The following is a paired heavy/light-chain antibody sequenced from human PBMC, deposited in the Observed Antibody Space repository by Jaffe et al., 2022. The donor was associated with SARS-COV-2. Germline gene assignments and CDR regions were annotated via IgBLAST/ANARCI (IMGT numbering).Heavy chain of an antibody. CDR3: AREGRGYDILTGYFNNYYYYMDV. Sequence: QVQLQQWGAGLLKPSETLSLSCGVYGGSFSGDYWSWIRQPPGKGLEWIGEISQSTNTNYNPSLKSRVTISVDTSKNQFSLKLRSVTAADTAVYYCAREGRGYDILTGYFNNYYYYMDVWGKGTTVTVSS. V-gene: IGHV4-34*01. CDR2: ISQSTNT. CDR1: GGSFSGDY. D-gene: IGHD3-9*01. J-gene: IGHJ6*03.
Light chain of an antibody. Sequence: EIVLTQSPATLSLSPGERATLSCRASQSVSSYLAWYQQKPGQAPRLLIYDASKRATGIPVRFSGSGSGTDFTLSISSLEPEDFAVYYCQQRSNWLTFGGGTKVEIK. J-gene: IGKJ4*01. CDR1: QSVSSY. CDR3: QQRSNWLT. V-gene: IGKV3-11*01. CDR2: DAS.